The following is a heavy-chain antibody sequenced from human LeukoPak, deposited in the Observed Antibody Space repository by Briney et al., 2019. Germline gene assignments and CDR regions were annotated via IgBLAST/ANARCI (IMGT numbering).Heavy chain of an antibody. CDR3: ARVFDSSGYSHDAFDI. CDR1: GFTFSSYG. Sequence: GGSLRLSCAASGFTFSSYGMHWVRQAPGKGLEWVAVIWYDGSNKYYADSVKGRFTISRDNSKNTLYLQMNSLRAEDTAVYYCARVFDSSGYSHDAFDIWGQGTVVTVSS. J-gene: IGHJ3*02. V-gene: IGHV3-33*01. D-gene: IGHD3-22*01. CDR2: IWYDGSNK.